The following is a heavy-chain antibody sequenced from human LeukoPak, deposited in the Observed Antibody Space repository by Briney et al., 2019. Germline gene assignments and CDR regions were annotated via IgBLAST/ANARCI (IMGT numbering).Heavy chain of an antibody. CDR2: IYYSGST. Sequence: PSETLSLTCTVSGVSISSISYYWGWIRQPPGKGLEWIGNIYYSGSTYYNPSLKSRVTISVDTSKNQFSLKVTSVTAADTAVYYCAIHNRVVPPDYWGQGTLVTVSS. CDR1: GVSISSISYY. V-gene: IGHV4-39*01. J-gene: IGHJ4*02. D-gene: IGHD2-15*01. CDR3: AIHNRVVPPDY.